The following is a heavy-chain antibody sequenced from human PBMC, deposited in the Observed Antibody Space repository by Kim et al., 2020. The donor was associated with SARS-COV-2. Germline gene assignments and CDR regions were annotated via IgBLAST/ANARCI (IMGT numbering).Heavy chain of an antibody. Sequence: GGSLRLSCAASGFTFSSYGMHWVRQAPGKGLEWVAVISYDGSNKYYADSVKGRFTISRDNSKNTLYLQMNSLRAEDTAVYYCARAFTSGYAYFDYWGQGTLVNVSS. CDR3: ARAFTSGYAYFDY. V-gene: IGHV3-33*05. CDR2: ISYDGSNK. CDR1: GFTFSSYG. J-gene: IGHJ4*02. D-gene: IGHD5-12*01.